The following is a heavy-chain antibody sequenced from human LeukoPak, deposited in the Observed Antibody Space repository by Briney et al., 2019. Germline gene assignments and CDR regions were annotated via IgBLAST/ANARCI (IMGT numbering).Heavy chain of an antibody. Sequence: GGSLRLSCAASGFTFSSYSMNWVRQAPGKGLEWVSSISSSSSYIYYADSVKGRFTISRDNAKNSLYLQMSSLRAEDTAVYYCAREGLRLGELSVYWGQGTLVTVSS. J-gene: IGHJ4*02. D-gene: IGHD3-16*02. CDR2: ISSSSSYI. CDR3: AREGLRLGELSVY. CDR1: GFTFSSYS. V-gene: IGHV3-21*01.